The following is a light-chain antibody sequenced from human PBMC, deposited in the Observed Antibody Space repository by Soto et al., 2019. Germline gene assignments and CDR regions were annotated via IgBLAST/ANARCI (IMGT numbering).Light chain of an antibody. Sequence: DIQLTQSPSFLSASVGDRVTITCRASQGISSYLAWYQQKPGKAPKLLIYAASTLQSGVPSRFSGSGSGTAFTLTISSLQPEDFATYYCQQLNSYPQVTFGPGTKVDIK. J-gene: IGKJ3*01. CDR3: QQLNSYPQVT. CDR2: AAS. CDR1: QGISSY. V-gene: IGKV1-9*01.